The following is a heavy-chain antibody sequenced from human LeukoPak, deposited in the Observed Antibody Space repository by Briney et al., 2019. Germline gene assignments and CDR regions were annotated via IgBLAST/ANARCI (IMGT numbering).Heavy chain of an antibody. V-gene: IGHV3-11*03. CDR1: GFTCSNAC. Sequence: KTGGSLRLSCAASGFTCSNACMSWLRQAPGKGLEWVSYISSSSSYTNYADSVKGRFTISRDNAKNSLYLQMNSLRAEDTAVYYCARAMVTASFDPWGQGTLVTVSS. D-gene: IGHD2-21*02. CDR3: ARAMVTASFDP. J-gene: IGHJ5*02. CDR2: ISSSSSYT.